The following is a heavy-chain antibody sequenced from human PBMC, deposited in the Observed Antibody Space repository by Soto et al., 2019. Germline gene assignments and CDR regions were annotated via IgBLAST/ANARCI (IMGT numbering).Heavy chain of an antibody. J-gene: IGHJ5*02. CDR3: GKTYSRSSVIDI. V-gene: IGHV4-34*01. Sequence: XTLSLTCAFYGGSFSDYYLSCIRQPPGKGLEWIGEINHSGSTNYNPSLKSRVTISVDTSKNQFSLRLSSVTAADTAVFYCGKTYSRSSVIDIWGQGTPVTVSS. CDR2: INHSGST. CDR1: GGSFSDYY. D-gene: IGHD6-6*01.